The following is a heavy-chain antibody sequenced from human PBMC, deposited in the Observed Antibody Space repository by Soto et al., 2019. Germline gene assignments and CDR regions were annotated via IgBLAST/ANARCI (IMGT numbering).Heavy chain of an antibody. D-gene: IGHD6-19*01. Sequence: SPTLSLTCAISGDSVPSNSAAWNLIRQSPSRGLEWLGRTYYRSKWYNDYAVSVKSRITINPDTSKNQFSLQLNSVTPEDTAVYYCARVSGEQWKSHIIWGQGTMVTVSS. CDR3: ARVSGEQWKSHII. CDR2: TYYRSKWYN. V-gene: IGHV6-1*01. CDR1: GDSVPSNSAA. J-gene: IGHJ3*02.